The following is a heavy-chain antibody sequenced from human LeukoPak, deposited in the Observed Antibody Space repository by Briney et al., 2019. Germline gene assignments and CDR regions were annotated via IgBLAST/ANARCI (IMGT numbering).Heavy chain of an antibody. V-gene: IGHV3-30*18. CDR2: ISYDGSNK. D-gene: IGHD2-15*01. CDR3: AKAPVTSCRGAFCYPFDY. J-gene: IGHJ4*02. CDR1: GFTFSGRW. Sequence: GGSLRLSCAASGFTFSGRWMSWVRQAPGKGLEWVAVISYDGSNKYYAASVRGRFTISRDTSRSTLYLQMNSLRAEDAAVYYCAKAPVTSCRGAFCYPFDYWSQGTLVTVSS.